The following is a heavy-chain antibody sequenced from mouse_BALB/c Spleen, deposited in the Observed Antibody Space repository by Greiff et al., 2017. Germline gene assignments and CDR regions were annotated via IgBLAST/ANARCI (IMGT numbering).Heavy chain of an antibody. J-gene: IGHJ4*01. CDR1: GYSITSGYY. Sequence: VQLQQSGPGLVKPSQSLSLTCSVTGYSITSGYYWNWIRQFPGNKLEWMGYISYDGSNNYNPSLKNRISITRDTSKNQFFLKLNSVTTEDTATYYCARVYYYGNYAMDYWGQGTSVTVSS. CDR3: ARVYYYGNYAMDY. V-gene: IGHV3-6*02. CDR2: ISYDGSN. D-gene: IGHD1-1*01.